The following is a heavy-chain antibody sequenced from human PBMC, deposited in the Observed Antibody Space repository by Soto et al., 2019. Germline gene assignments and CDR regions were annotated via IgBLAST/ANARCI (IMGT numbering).Heavy chain of an antibody. J-gene: IGHJ6*02. CDR2: IYYSGST. V-gene: IGHV4-31*03. CDR1: GGSISSGGYY. CDR3: ARDCSGGSCYSGAGYGMDV. D-gene: IGHD2-15*01. Sequence: SETLSLTCTVSGGSISSGGYYWSWIRQHPGKGLEWIGYIYYSGSTYYNPSLKSRVTISVDTSKNQFSLKLSSVTAADTAMYYCARDCSGGSCYSGAGYGMDVWGQGTTVTVSS.